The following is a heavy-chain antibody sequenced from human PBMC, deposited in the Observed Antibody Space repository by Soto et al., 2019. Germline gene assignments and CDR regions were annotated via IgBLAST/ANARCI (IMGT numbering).Heavy chain of an antibody. CDR1: GFTFSTYS. CDR2: ISSSSDYI. Sequence: EVQLVESGGGLVKPGGSLRLSCAASGFTFSTYSMNWVRQAPGKGLEWVSSISSSSDYIYYADSVKGRFTISRDNAKNSLYLQMNSLSDEDTAVYYCASGGTTGTPATNGFDPWGQGTLVTVAS. J-gene: IGHJ5*02. CDR3: ASGGTTGTPATNGFDP. D-gene: IGHD1-1*01. V-gene: IGHV3-21*01.